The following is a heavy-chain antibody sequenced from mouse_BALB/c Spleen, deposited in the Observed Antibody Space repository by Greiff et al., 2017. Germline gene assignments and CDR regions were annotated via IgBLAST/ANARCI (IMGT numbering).Heavy chain of an antibody. V-gene: IGHV1-7*01. J-gene: IGHJ4*01. CDR1: GYTFTSYW. CDR3: ARSGVGMGYLYYAMDY. D-gene: IGHD2-2*01. Sequence: VQLQQSGAELAKPGASVKMSCKASGYTFTSYWMHWVKQRPGQGLEWIGYINPSTGYTEYNQKFKDKATLTADKSSSTAYMQLSSLTSEDSAVYYCARSGVGMGYLYYAMDYWGQGTSVTVSS. CDR2: INPSTGYT.